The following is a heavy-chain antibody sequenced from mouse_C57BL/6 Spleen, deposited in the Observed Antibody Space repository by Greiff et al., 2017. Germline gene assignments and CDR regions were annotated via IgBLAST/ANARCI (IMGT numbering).Heavy chain of an antibody. CDR3: AKNYGSSAWFAY. V-gene: IGHV1-7*01. CDR1: GYTFTSYW. J-gene: IGHJ3*01. Sequence: VQVVESGAELAKPGASVKLSCKASGYTFTSYWMHWVKQRPGQGLEWIGYINPSSGYTKYNQKFKDKATLTADKSSSTAYMQLSSLTYEDSAVYYCAKNYGSSAWFAYWGQGTLVTVSA. D-gene: IGHD1-1*01. CDR2: INPSSGYT.